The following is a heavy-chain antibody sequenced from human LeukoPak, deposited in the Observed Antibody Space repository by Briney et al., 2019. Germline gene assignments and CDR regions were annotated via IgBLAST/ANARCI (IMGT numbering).Heavy chain of an antibody. Sequence: GGSLRLSCVTSGFVYSDYPMSWVRQAPGKGLEWVSYISSSGSTIYYADSVKGRFTISRDNAKNSLYLQMNSLRAEDTAVYYCARDGWFGEFVDYWGQGTLVTVSS. D-gene: IGHD3-10*01. CDR2: ISSSGSTI. J-gene: IGHJ4*02. V-gene: IGHV3-11*04. CDR1: GFVYSDYP. CDR3: ARDGWFGEFVDY.